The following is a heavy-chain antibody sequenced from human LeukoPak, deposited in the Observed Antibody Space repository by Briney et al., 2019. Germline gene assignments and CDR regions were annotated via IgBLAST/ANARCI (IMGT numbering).Heavy chain of an antibody. CDR1: GGSISSYY. Sequence: PSETLSLTCTVSGGSISSYYWSWIRQPPGKGLEWIGYIYYSGSTNYNPSLKSRVTISVDTSKNQFSLKLSSVTAADTAVYYCARDFWSSSGWFDPWGQGTLVTVSS. D-gene: IGHD3-3*01. J-gene: IGHJ5*02. CDR3: ARDFWSSSGWFDP. CDR2: IYYSGST. V-gene: IGHV4-59*01.